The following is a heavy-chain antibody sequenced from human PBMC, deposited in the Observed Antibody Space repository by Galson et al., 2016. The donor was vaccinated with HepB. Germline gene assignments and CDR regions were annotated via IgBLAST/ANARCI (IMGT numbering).Heavy chain of an antibody. D-gene: IGHD3-10*01. J-gene: IGHJ1*01. CDR2: ISWNSGRI. Sequence: SMRLSCATSGFTFNDYAMHWVRQAPGKGLAWVSGISWNSGRIDSADSVKGRFTVSRDNAKNSLYLQINSLRAEDTALYYCAKATSGSAYGSRYFQHWGQGTLVTVSP. CDR3: AKATSGSAYGSRYFQH. V-gene: IGHV3-9*01. CDR1: GFTFNDYA.